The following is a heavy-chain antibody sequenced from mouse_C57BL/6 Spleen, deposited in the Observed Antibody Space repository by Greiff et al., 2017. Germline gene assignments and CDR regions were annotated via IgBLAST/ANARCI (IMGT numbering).Heavy chain of an antibody. CDR2: ISPRDGST. Sequence: VQLQQSGPELVKPGASVKLSCKASGYTFTSYDINWVKQRPGKGLEWIGWISPRDGSTKYNERFKGKATLTVDTSYSTAYMEIHSLTYEDSAVYFYSRRGYYGRRYGYFDYWGQGTTLTVSS. J-gene: IGHJ2*01. V-gene: IGHV1-85*01. D-gene: IGHD1-1*01. CDR3: SRRGYYGRRYGYFDY. CDR1: GYTFTSYD.